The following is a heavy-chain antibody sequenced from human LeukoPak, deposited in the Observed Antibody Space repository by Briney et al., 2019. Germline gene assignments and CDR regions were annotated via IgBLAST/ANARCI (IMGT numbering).Heavy chain of an antibody. CDR1: GGSISSGGYY. D-gene: IGHD3-3*01. CDR3: ARDHYDFWSGYYRYGMDV. J-gene: IGHJ6*02. CDR2: IYYSGST. Sequence: TSETLSLTGTVSGGSISSGGYYWRWIRQHPGKGLEWIGYIYYSGSTYYSPSLKSRVTISVDTSKNQFSLKLSSVTAADTAVYYCARDHYDFWSGYYRYGMDVWGQGTTVTVSS. V-gene: IGHV4-31*03.